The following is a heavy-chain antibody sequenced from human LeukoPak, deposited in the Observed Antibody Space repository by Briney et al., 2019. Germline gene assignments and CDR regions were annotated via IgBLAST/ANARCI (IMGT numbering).Heavy chain of an antibody. J-gene: IGHJ4*02. V-gene: IGHV3-7*01. CDR2: INQDGSEE. D-gene: IGHD5-12*01. Sequence: GGSLRLSCAASGFTFSHYWMTWVRQAPGKGLEWVAHINQDGSEEHYMDSVKARFTISRDNAKNSLSLQMNSLRAEDTAVYYCVRDGGVSGYDLLDYWGQGALVTVSS. CDR3: VRDGGVSGYDLLDY. CDR1: GFTFSHYW.